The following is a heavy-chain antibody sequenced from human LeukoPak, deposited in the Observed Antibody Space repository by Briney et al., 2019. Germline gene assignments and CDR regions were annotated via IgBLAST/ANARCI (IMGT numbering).Heavy chain of an antibody. J-gene: IGHJ4*02. CDR1: GYTFTGYY. CDR2: INPNSGGT. D-gene: IGHD1-26*01. CDR3: AIKYSGSSFSFFY. Sequence: ASVKVSCKASGYTFTGYYMHWVRQAPGQGLEWMGWINPNSGGTNYAQKFQGRVTMTRDTSISTAYMELSRLRSDDTAVYYCAIKYSGSSFSFFYWGQGTLVTVSS. V-gene: IGHV1-2*02.